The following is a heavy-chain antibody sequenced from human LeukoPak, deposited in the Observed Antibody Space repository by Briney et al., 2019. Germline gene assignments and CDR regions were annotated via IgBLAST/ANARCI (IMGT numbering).Heavy chain of an antibody. CDR2: LNPHSGDT. CDR1: GYSFTSYD. J-gene: IGHJ4*02. D-gene: IGHD3-16*01. CDR3: MRGPGGEDL. V-gene: IGHV1-8*03. Sequence: ASVKVSCKTAGYSFTSYDVNWVRQALGQGLEWMGRLNPHSGDTVYAQKFQGRVTLTRDTSTSTAYMELSGLTYEDTAFYYCMRGPGGEDLWGQGTLVTVSS.